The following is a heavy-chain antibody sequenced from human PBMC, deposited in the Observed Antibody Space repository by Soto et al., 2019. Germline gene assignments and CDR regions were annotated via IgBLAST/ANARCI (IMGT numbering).Heavy chain of an antibody. CDR1: GFTFSSYA. J-gene: IGHJ4*02. V-gene: IGHV3-30-3*01. D-gene: IGHD3-10*02. Sequence: GSLRLSCXASGFTFSSYAMHWVRQAPGKGLEWVAVISYDGSNKYYADSVKGRFTISRDNAKNALYLQMDSLRAEDTAVYYCARAQLRVTMSQSYWGQGTLVTVSS. CDR3: ARAQLRVTMSQSY. CDR2: ISYDGSNK.